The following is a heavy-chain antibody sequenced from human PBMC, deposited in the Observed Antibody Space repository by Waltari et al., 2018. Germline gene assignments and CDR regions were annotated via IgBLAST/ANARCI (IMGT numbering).Heavy chain of an antibody. CDR3: ARVRGYCSGGSCTDAFDI. CDR2: INSDGSST. J-gene: IGHJ3*02. D-gene: IGHD2-15*01. Sequence: EVQLVESGGGLVQPGGSLRLSCAASGFTFSRYWMHWVRQAPGKGLVWVSRINSDGSSTSYADSVKGRFTISRDNAKNTLYLQMNSLRAEDTAVYYCARVRGYCSGGSCTDAFDIWGQGTMVTVSS. CDR1: GFTFSRYW. V-gene: IGHV3-74*01.